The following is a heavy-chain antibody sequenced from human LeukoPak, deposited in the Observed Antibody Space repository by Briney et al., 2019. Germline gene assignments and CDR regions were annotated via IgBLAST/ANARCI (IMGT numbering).Heavy chain of an antibody. Sequence: ASVKVSCKASGGTFSSYAISWVRQAPGQGLEWMGRIIPIFGIANYAQKFQGRVTITADKSTSTAYMELSSLRPEDTAVYYCARDWGVVVVAATGNWFDPWGQGTLVTVSS. V-gene: IGHV1-69*04. CDR2: IIPIFGIA. CDR3: ARDWGVVVVAATGNWFDP. J-gene: IGHJ5*02. D-gene: IGHD2-15*01. CDR1: GGTFSSYA.